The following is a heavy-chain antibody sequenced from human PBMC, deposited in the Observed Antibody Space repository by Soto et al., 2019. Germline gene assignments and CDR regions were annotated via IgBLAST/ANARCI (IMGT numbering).Heavy chain of an antibody. J-gene: IGHJ4*02. CDR2: IYYSGST. Sequence: SETLSLTCTVSGGSISSGGYYWSWIRQHPGKGLEWIGYIYYSGSTYYNPSLKSRVTISVGTSKNQFSLKLSSVTAADTAVYYCAGGGWSHIDYWGQGTLVTVSS. CDR1: GGSISSGGYY. CDR3: AGGGWSHIDY. V-gene: IGHV4-31*03. D-gene: IGHD3-3*01.